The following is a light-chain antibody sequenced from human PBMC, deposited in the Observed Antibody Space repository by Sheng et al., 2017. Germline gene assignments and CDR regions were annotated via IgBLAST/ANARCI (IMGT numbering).Light chain of an antibody. J-gene: IGKJ2*01. V-gene: IGKV1-39*01. CDR2: GAS. CDR3: QQTYETPYT. Sequence: DIKMTQSPSSLSESVGDRVTISCRASLNIGASLSWYQQKPGKAPRLLIYGASSLENGVPSRFSGRASGTDFTLTISSLQAEDFATYFCQQTYETPYTFGQGPSWRSN. CDR1: LNIGAS.